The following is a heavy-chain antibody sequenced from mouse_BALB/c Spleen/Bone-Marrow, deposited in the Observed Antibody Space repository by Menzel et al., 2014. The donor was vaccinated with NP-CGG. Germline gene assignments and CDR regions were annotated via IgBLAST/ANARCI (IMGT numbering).Heavy chain of an antibody. CDR1: GFTFTDYY. D-gene: IGHD2-14*01. V-gene: IGHV7-3*02. Sequence: EVKLLESGGGLVQPGGSLRLSCATSGFTFTDYYMSWVSQPPGKALEWLGFIRNKANGYSTEYSASVKGRFTIYRDNSQSSLYLQMNPLRSEDSSTYYCARPYYRYDVWYCDVWGAETTVTVSS. CDR3: ARPYYRYDVWYCDV. J-gene: IGHJ1*01. CDR2: IRNKANGYST.